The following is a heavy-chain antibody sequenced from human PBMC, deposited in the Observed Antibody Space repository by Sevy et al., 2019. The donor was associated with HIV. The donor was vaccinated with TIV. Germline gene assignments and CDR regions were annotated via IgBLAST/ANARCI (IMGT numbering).Heavy chain of an antibody. D-gene: IGHD2-15*01. Sequence: GESLKISCRASGYNFAAHWIGWVRQMPGKGLEWMGILFPGNSDIRSFQGHVTVSVDKSINTAYLQWANLRASDSAMYFCARGGHLPLDAFDLWGPGTNVTVSS. CDR1: GYNFAAHW. CDR3: ARGGHLPLDAFDL. CDR2: LFPGNSDI. V-gene: IGHV5-51*01. J-gene: IGHJ3*01.